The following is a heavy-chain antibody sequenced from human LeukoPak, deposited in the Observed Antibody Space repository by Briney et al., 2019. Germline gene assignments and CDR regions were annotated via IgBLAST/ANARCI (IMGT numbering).Heavy chain of an antibody. CDR1: GFTFSSYG. J-gene: IGHJ4*02. CDR3: ARAWSRGNYFDY. Sequence: GGSLRLSCAASGFTFSSYGMHWVRQAPGKGLEWVAVIWYDGSNKYYADSVKGRFTISRDNSKNTLYLRMNSLRAEDTAVYYCARAWSRGNYFDYWGQGTLVTVSS. CDR2: IWYDGSNK. D-gene: IGHD3-16*01. V-gene: IGHV3-33*01.